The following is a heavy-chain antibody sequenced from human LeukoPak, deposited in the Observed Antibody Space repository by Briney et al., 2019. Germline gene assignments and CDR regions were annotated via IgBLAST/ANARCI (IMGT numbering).Heavy chain of an antibody. V-gene: IGHV1-2*06. CDR2: LNPYSGDT. Sequence: ASVKVSCKASGYTFTGYHIHWVPQAPGQGLEWMGRLNPYSGDTNFAQKFQGRVTMTRDTSITTAYMDLSSLTPDDTAVYFCARDQGSLTRSWYTGYWGQGTQVTVSS. J-gene: IGHJ4*02. CDR3: ARDQGSLTRSWYTGY. D-gene: IGHD6-13*01. CDR1: GYTFTGYH.